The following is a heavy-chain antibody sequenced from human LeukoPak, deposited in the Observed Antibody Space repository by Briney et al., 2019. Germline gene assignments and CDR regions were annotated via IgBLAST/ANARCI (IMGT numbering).Heavy chain of an antibody. Sequence: GASVKVSCKASGGTFRSYGISWVRQAPGQGLERMGGIIPIFGTSSYPPKFQGRFSITTDESTTTAYMELSSLTSEDTAVYYCARDQSIAARQYYFDSWGQGTLLTVSS. CDR3: ARDQSIAARQYYFDS. D-gene: IGHD6-6*01. V-gene: IGHV1-69*05. CDR1: GGTFRSYG. CDR2: IIPIFGTS. J-gene: IGHJ4*02.